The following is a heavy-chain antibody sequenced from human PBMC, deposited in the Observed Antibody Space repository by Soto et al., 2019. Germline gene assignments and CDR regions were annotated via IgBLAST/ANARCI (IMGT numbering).Heavy chain of an antibody. Sequence: PGGSLRLSCAASGFTFSSYAMSWVRQAPGKGLEWVSAISGSGGSTYYADSVKGRFTISRDNSKNTLYLQMNSLRAEDTAVYYCAVPYGYCSGDSCYGAFDIWGQGTMVTVSS. V-gene: IGHV3-23*01. J-gene: IGHJ3*02. D-gene: IGHD2-15*01. CDR1: GFTFSSYA. CDR3: AVPYGYCSGDSCYGAFDI. CDR2: ISGSGGST.